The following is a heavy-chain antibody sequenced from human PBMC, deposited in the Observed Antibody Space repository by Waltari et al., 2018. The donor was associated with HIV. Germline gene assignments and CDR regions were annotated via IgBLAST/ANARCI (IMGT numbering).Heavy chain of an antibody. Sequence: QVQLVQSGAEVKKPGGSVKVSCKASGYTFTSYDIKWVRQEAGQGLEGMGWTNTSRENTSHARSFQSRVPMTRKTSKRASDTVVIRLISQDPSVDCCPKNMVTTRLCDFWSQGSLATI. J-gene: IGHJ4*02. CDR1: GYTFTSYD. CDR3: PKNMVTTRLCDF. D-gene: IGHD4-17*01. V-gene: IGHV1-8*01. CDR2: TNTSRENT.